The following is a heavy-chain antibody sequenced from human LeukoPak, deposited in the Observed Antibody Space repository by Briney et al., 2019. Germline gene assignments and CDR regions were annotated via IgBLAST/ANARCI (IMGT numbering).Heavy chain of an antibody. D-gene: IGHD3-10*01. CDR2: IFYSGST. J-gene: IGHJ6*03. CDR3: ARGVRMVRGLLREAYYMDV. V-gene: IGHV4-39*07. Sequence: PSETLSLTCTVSSGSISTSNYYWGWVRQPPGKALEWNVNIFYSGSTYYSPSLKSRVTISLDTSKNQFSLKLSSVTAADTAVYYCARGVRMVRGLLREAYYMDVWGKGTTVTISS. CDR1: SGSISTSNYY.